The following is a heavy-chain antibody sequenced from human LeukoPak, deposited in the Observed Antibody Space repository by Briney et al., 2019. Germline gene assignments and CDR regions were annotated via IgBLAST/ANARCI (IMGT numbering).Heavy chain of an antibody. CDR3: AKDQSSDWYGYYYYYMDV. J-gene: IGHJ6*03. CDR2: INPHSGGT. CDR1: GYTFTDYY. D-gene: IGHD6-19*01. Sequence: ASVKVSCKASGYTFTDYYMHWVRQAPGQGLEWMGWINPHSGGTDHAQKFQGRVTMTRDTSISTAYMELSRLRSDDTAVYYCAKDQSSDWYGYYYYYMDVWGKGTTVTISS. V-gene: IGHV1-2*02.